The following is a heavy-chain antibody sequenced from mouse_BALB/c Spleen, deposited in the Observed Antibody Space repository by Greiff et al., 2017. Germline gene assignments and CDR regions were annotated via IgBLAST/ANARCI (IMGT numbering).Heavy chain of an antibody. D-gene: IGHD2-4*01. CDR3: ARSYDYDGYWYFDV. CDR2: ILPGSGST. CDR1: GYTFSSYW. J-gene: IGHJ1*01. V-gene: IGHV1-9*01. Sequence: VQLQQSGAELMKPGASVKISCKATGYTFSSYWIEWVKQRPGHGLEWIGEILPGSGSTNYNEKFKGKATFTADTSSNTAYMQLSSLTSEDSAVYYCARSYDYDGYWYFDVWGAGTTVTVSS.